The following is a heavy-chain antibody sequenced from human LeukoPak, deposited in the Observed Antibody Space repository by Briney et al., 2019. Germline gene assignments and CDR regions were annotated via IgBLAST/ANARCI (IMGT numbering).Heavy chain of an antibody. Sequence: GSLRLSCAASGFTFSSYWLSWVRQAPGKGLEWVASIEQDGSQKYYVDPVRGRFTISRDNAKNSVYLQTNSLRVEDTAVYYCARNSGSNPFDYWGQGTLVTVSS. CDR2: IEQDGSQK. J-gene: IGHJ4*02. CDR3: ARNSGSNPFDY. V-gene: IGHV3-7*01. D-gene: IGHD1-26*01. CDR1: GFTFSSYW.